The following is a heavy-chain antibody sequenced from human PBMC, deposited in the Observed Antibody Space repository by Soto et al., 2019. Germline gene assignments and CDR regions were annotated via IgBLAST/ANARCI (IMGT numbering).Heavy chain of an antibody. Sequence: EVQLVESGGGVVQPGGSLRLSCAASGFTFSSYDMHWVRQATGKGLEWVSAIGTAGDTYYPGYVKGRFTIYRENAKNSLYLQMNSLRAGDTAVYYYARALYSSSWYGYWYFDLWGRGTLVTVSS. D-gene: IGHD6-13*01. CDR1: GFTFSSYD. CDR2: IGTAGDT. V-gene: IGHV3-13*01. J-gene: IGHJ2*01. CDR3: ARALYSSSWYGYWYFDL.